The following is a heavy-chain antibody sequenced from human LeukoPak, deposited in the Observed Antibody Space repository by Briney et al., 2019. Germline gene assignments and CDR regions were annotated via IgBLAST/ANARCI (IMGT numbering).Heavy chain of an antibody. CDR1: GFTFSSYE. V-gene: IGHV3-48*03. CDR2: ISSSGSTI. J-gene: IGHJ4*02. Sequence: GGSLRLSCAASGFTFSSYEMNWVRQAPGKGLEWVSYISSSGSTIYYADSVKGRFTISRDNAKNSLYLQMNSLRAEDTAVYYCARVLWSTAFDYWGQGTLVTVSS. CDR3: ARVLWSTAFDY. D-gene: IGHD3-10*01.